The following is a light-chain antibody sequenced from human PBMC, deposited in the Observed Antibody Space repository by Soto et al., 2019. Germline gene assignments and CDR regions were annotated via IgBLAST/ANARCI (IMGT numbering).Light chain of an antibody. CDR3: KHSYNTPIT. J-gene: IGKJ5*01. V-gene: IGKV1-39*01. CDR1: RIIDTY. Sequence: DIQMTQSPSSLSASVGDRVTITCRASRIIDTYVDWYQQKPGKAPDLLIYLASILQVGVPSRFSGSGSGTDFTLTISGLQPEDFATYYCKHSYNTPITFGQGTRLDIK. CDR2: LAS.